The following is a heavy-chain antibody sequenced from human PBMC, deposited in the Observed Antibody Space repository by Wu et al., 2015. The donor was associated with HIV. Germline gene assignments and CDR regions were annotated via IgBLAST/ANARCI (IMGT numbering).Heavy chain of an antibody. J-gene: IGHJ4*02. Sequence: QVQLVQFGSEVKRPGASVKVSCKASGYIFTSYGISWVRQVPGQGLEWMGWISPYTDNTNYAQKFQGRVTMTAETTTRTAYMELRSLRSDDTAVYYCATYGPGYNWMYKWGQGTLVTVSS. CDR3: ATYGPGYNWMYK. D-gene: IGHD1-20*01. V-gene: IGHV1-18*01. CDR1: GYIFTSYG. CDR2: ISPYTDNT.